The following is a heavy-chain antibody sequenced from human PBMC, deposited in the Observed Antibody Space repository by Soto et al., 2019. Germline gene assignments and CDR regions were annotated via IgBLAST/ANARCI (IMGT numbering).Heavy chain of an antibody. J-gene: IGHJ3*02. CDR1: GYSFTSYW. CDR2: IYPGDSDT. V-gene: IGHV5-51*03. Sequence: PGESLKISCKGSGYSFTSYWIGCVRQMPGKGLEWMGIIYPGDSDTRYSPSFQGQVTISADKSISTAYLQWSSLKASDTAMYYCARSNYDILTGRRGGAFDIWGQGTMVTV. CDR3: ARSNYDILTGRRGGAFDI. D-gene: IGHD3-9*01.